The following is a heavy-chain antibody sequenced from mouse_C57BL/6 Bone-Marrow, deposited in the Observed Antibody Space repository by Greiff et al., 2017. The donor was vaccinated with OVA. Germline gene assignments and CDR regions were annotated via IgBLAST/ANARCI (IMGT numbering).Heavy chain of an antibody. Sequence: EVQRVESGGGLVKPGGSLKLSCAASGFTFSSYAMSWVRQTPEKRLEWVATISDGGSYTYYPDNVKGRFTISRDNAKNNLYLQMSHLKSEDTAKYCCARAQATAWFAYWGQGTMVTVSA. D-gene: IGHD3-2*02. CDR3: ARAQATAWFAY. CDR1: GFTFSSYA. CDR2: ISDGGSYT. J-gene: IGHJ3*01. V-gene: IGHV5-4*01.